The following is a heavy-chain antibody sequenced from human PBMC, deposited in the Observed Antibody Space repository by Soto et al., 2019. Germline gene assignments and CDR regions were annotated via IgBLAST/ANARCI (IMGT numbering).Heavy chain of an antibody. V-gene: IGHV1-3*05. Sequence: QVQLVQSGAEEKKPGASVKISCKASGYTFTSYAMYWVRQAPGQRLEWMGWINAGNGNTKYSQKFQGRVSITRDTSASTAYMELSSLRSEDTTVYYCARSSGYYVIDNYWGQGTLVTVSS. J-gene: IGHJ4*02. CDR2: INAGNGNT. CDR3: ARSSGYYVIDNY. CDR1: GYTFTSYA. D-gene: IGHD3-22*01.